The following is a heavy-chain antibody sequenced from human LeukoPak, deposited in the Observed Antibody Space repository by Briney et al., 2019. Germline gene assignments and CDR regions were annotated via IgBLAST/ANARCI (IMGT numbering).Heavy chain of an antibody. CDR3: AKSLYDYVWGSYRCDY. CDR2: ISGSGVST. Sequence: PGGTLRLSCAASGFIFSTYGMSWVRQAPGKGLEWVSAISGSGVSTFYADSVKGRFTISRDSSKNTLYLQMNSLRAEDTAVYYCAKSLYDYVWGSYRCDYWGQGTLVTVSS. CDR1: GFIFSTYG. J-gene: IGHJ4*02. D-gene: IGHD3-16*02. V-gene: IGHV3-23*01.